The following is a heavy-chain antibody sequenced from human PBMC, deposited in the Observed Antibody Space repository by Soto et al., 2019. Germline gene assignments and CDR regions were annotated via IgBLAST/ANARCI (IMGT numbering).Heavy chain of an antibody. J-gene: IGHJ5*02. Sequence: QVQLVESGGGVVEPGKSLRLSSAASGFSFSNYGMCWVRQAPGKGLEWVAVISYDGSRQVYADSVKGRFTISRDNSKNMLYLEMDSLRSEDTTVYYSAKNSYESNGYGTSGFFDPWGQGTLVTVSS. CDR1: GFSFSNYG. D-gene: IGHD3-22*01. V-gene: IGHV3-30*18. CDR3: AKNSYESNGYGTSGFFDP. CDR2: ISYDGSRQ.